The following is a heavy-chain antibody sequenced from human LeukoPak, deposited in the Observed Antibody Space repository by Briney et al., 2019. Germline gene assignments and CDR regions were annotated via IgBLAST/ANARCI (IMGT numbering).Heavy chain of an antibody. CDR2: ISSSSSYI. J-gene: IGHJ4*02. V-gene: IGHV3-21*04. D-gene: IGHD2-8*02. CDR1: GGSISTSNYY. Sequence: PSETLSLTCTVSGGSISTSNYYWGWIRQAPGKGLEWVSSISSSSSYIYYADSVKGRFTISRDNAKNSLYLQMNSLRAEDTAIYYCATYRQVLLPFESWGQGTLVTVSS. CDR3: ATYRQVLLPFES.